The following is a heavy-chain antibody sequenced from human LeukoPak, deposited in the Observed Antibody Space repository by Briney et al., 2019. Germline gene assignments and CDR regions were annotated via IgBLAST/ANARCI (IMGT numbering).Heavy chain of an antibody. CDR2: INHSGST. D-gene: IGHD5-18*01. V-gene: IGHV4-34*01. CDR1: GGSFSGYY. CDR3: ARVDTAMASGIDY. Sequence: PSETLSLTCAVYGGSFSGYYWSWIRQPPGKGLEWIGEINHSGSTNYNPSLKSRVTISVDTSKNQFSLKLSSATAADTAVYYCARVDTAMASGIDYWGQGTLVTVSS. J-gene: IGHJ4*02.